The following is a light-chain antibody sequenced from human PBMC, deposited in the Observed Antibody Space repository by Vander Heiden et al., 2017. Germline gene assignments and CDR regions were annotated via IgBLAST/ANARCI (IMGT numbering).Light chain of an antibody. Sequence: SSDLTQPPSVSVSPGPTAKLTCSGAVLARQNAYWYQQKPGQAPLLLIYSDTKRPSGIPERFSGSISGTIVTLTISDVQAEDEADYYCQSADSSGTYSVVFGGGTQLTVL. J-gene: IGLJ2*01. V-gene: IGLV3-25*03. CDR1: VLARQN. CDR3: QSADSSGTYSVV. CDR2: SDT.